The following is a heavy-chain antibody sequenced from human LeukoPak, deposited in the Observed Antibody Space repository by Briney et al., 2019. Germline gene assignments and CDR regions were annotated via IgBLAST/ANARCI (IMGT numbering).Heavy chain of an antibody. CDR2: ISGSGDNT. V-gene: IGHV3-23*01. CDR1: GFTFSNYA. Sequence: GGSLRLSCAASGFTFSNYAMSWVRQAPGKGLEWVSAISGSGDNTYYADSVRGRFTVSRDNSKNTLYVQMKSLRAEDTAVYYCAKDFVVVPGNVNYFDYWGQGTLVTVSS. D-gene: IGHD2-21*02. CDR3: AKDFVVVPGNVNYFDY. J-gene: IGHJ4*02.